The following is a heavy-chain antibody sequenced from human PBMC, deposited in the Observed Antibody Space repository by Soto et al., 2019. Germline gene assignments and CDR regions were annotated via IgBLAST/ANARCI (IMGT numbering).Heavy chain of an antibody. Sequence: EVQLVESGGGLVQPGVSLRISCAASGLTVSTNYMSWVRQDPGTGLEWVSIIYYGGTTYYADSVKGRFTISRDDSKTTLYLQMHSLRAEDTAVYYCARDYDTSRGDWAYYGIDVWGQGTTVTVSS. J-gene: IGHJ6*02. CDR2: IYYGGTT. CDR3: ARDYDTSRGDWAYYGIDV. CDR1: GLTVSTNY. V-gene: IGHV3-66*01. D-gene: IGHD3-9*01.